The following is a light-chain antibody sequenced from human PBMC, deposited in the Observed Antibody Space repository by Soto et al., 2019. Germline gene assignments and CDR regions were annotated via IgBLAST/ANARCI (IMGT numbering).Light chain of an antibody. CDR1: SSDVGAYNL. V-gene: IGLV2-23*01. J-gene: IGLJ2*01. Sequence: QSALTQPASVSGSPDQSITISCTGTSSDVGAYNLVSWYQQHPGKAPSLIIYAGSKRPSGISHRFSGSKSDNTASLTISGLRAEDEAHYHCCSYAGSRTFVFGGGTKVTVL. CDR2: AGS. CDR3: CSYAGSRTFV.